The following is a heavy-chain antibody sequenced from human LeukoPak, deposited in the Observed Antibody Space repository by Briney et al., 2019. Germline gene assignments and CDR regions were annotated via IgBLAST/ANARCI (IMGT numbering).Heavy chain of an antibody. CDR2: IYTSGST. CDR1: GGSISSYY. J-gene: IGHJ6*03. Sequence: PSETLSLTCTVSGGSISSYYWSWIRQPAGEGLEWIGRIYTSGSTNYNPSLKSRVTMSVDTSKNQFSLKLSSVTAADTAVYYCARGPSTVYYYYYMDVWGKGTTVTISS. V-gene: IGHV4-4*07. CDR3: ARGPSTVYYYYYMDV. D-gene: IGHD4-17*01.